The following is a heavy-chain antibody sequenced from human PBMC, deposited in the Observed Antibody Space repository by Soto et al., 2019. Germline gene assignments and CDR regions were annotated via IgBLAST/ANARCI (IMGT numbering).Heavy chain of an antibody. CDR1: GFTFNSYA. CDR2: ISYDGSNK. J-gene: IGHJ4*02. CDR3: ALSPPRRYYFDY. D-gene: IGHD3-16*01. V-gene: IGHV3-30-3*01. Sequence: QVQLVESGGGVVQPGRSMRLSCAASGFTFNSYAMHWVRQAPGKGLEWVAVISYDGSNKYYADSVKGRFTISRDNSKNTLYLQMNSLRAEDTAVYYCALSPPRRYYFDYWGQGTLVTVSS.